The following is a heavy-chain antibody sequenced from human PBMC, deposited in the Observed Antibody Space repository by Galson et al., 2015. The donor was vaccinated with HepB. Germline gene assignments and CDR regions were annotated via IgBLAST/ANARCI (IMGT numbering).Heavy chain of an antibody. CDR2: INTHNGDT. CDR3: AKDYAVTTKSWFDP. CDR1: GYKFANFG. V-gene: IGHV1-18*01. D-gene: IGHD4-17*01. Sequence: SVKVSCKGSGYKFANFGISWVRQAPRQGLEWMGWINTHNGDTNYARKFLGRVTMTTDTSTSTAYTELRNLRYDDTALYYCAKDYAVTTKSWFDPWGQGTLVTVSS. J-gene: IGHJ5*02.